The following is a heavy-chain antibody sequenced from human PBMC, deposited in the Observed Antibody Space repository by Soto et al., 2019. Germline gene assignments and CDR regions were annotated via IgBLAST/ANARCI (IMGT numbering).Heavy chain of an antibody. CDR3: ARGGSVLYYYYGMVV. CDR2: ISSSSSYI. D-gene: IGHD3-10*01. Sequence: EVQLVESGGGLGKPGGSLRLSCAASGFTFSSYSMNWVRQAPGKGLEWVSSISSSSSYIYYADSVKGRFTISRDNAKNSLYLQMNTLRAEDTAVYYCARGGSVLYYYYGMVVWGQGTTVTVSS. J-gene: IGHJ6*02. CDR1: GFTFSSYS. V-gene: IGHV3-21*01.